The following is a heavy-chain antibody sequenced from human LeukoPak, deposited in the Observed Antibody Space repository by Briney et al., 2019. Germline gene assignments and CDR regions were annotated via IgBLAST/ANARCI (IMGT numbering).Heavy chain of an antibody. J-gene: IGHJ3*02. Sequence: GGSLRLSCAASGFTFSSYWMSWVRQAPGKGLEWVANIKQDGSEEYYVDSVKGRFTISRDNAKNSLYLQMNSLRAEDTAVYYCARAGGTYYGIAFDIWGQGTMVTVSS. CDR3: ARAGGTYYGIAFDI. CDR1: GFTFSSYW. D-gene: IGHD1-26*01. V-gene: IGHV3-7*01. CDR2: IKQDGSEE.